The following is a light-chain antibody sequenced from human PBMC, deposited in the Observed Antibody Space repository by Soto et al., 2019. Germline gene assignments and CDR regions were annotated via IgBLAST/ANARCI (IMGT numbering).Light chain of an antibody. J-gene: IGKJ4*01. CDR3: QQYGNSPPLT. CDR2: GAS. V-gene: IGKV3-20*01. Sequence: VLTQSPGTLSLSPGERATLSCRASQSISSTSLAWYQHQPGQAPRLLVYGASVRASGIPDRFSGGGSGTDFTLTISRLEPEDFAVYYCQQYGNSPPLTFGGGTKVEIK. CDR1: QSISSTS.